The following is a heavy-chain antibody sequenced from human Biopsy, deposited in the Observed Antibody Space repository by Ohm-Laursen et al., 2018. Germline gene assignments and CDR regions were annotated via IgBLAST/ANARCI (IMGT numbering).Heavy chain of an antibody. J-gene: IGHJ4*02. CDR2: IYHTGIT. CDR1: DGSISNIINY. D-gene: IGHD3-10*01. V-gene: IGHV4-39*01. Sequence: GTLSLTCTVTDGSISNIINYWGWIRQPLGKGLEWLGSIYHTGITDYNPSLKRRVPISVDTSNTQFSQKLISLTAADTAVYYCARHSFGSGRDFWGQGTLVTVSS. CDR3: ARHSFGSGRDF.